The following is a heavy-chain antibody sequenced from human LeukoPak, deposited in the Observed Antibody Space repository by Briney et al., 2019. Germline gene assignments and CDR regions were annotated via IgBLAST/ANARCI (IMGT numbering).Heavy chain of an antibody. CDR3: ARREYCFDY. J-gene: IGHJ4*02. D-gene: IGHD3-10*01. CDR2: INNGGSST. V-gene: IGHV3-74*01. CDR1: GFTFSTFW. Sequence: GGSLRLSCAASGFTFSTFWMRWVRQAPGKGLVWVSRINNGGSSTSYADSVKGRFTMSRDNAKNTLYLQMSSLRAENSAVYDCARREYCFDYWGQGTLVTVSS.